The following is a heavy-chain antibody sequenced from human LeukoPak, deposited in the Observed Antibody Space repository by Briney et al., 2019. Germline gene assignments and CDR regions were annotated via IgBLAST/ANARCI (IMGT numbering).Heavy chain of an antibody. D-gene: IGHD6-13*01. V-gene: IGHV3-21*01. CDR1: GFTFSSYS. J-gene: IGHJ4*02. CDR2: ISSSSSYI. CDR3: ARDHSSSIDC. Sequence: PGGSLRLSCAASGFTFSSYSMNWVRQAPGKGLEWVSFISSSSSYIYYADSVKGRFTISRDNAKSSLYLQMNSLRAEDTAVYYCARDHSSSIDCWGQGTLVTVSS.